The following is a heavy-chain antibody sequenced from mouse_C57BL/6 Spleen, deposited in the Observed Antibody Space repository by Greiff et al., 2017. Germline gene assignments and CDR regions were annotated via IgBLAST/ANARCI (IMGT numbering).Heavy chain of an antibody. D-gene: IGHD2-2*01. CDR3: AKKEGVTTRYYAMDY. Sequence: QVQLKESGPGLVQPSQSLSITCTVSGFSLTSYGVHWVRQSPGKGLEWLGVIWRGGSTDYNAAFMSRLSITKDNSKSQVFFKMNSLQADDTAIYYCAKKEGVTTRYYAMDYWGQGTSVTVSS. CDR2: IWRGGST. CDR1: GFSLTSYG. J-gene: IGHJ4*01. V-gene: IGHV2-5*01.